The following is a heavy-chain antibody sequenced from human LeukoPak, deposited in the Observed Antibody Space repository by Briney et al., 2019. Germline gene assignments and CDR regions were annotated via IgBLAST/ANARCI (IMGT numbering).Heavy chain of an antibody. J-gene: IGHJ4*02. CDR1: GYTFTSYV. D-gene: IGHD6-13*01. CDR2: INAGNGNT. CDR3: ARGLAAAGTY. Sequence: ASVKVSCKASGYTFTSYVMHWVRQAPGQRLEWMGWINAGNGNTKYSQKFQGRVTMTRNTSISTAYMELSSLRSEDTAVYYCARGLAAAGTYWGQGTLVTVSS. V-gene: IGHV1-3*01.